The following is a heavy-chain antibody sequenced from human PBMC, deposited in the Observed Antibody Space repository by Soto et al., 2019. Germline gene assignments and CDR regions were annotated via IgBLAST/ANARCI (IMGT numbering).Heavy chain of an antibody. V-gene: IGHV4-59*08. D-gene: IGHD3-9*01. CDR2: IYYSGST. CDR3: ARNGITIFPFDY. J-gene: IGHJ4*02. Sequence: SETLSLTCTVSGGSISSYYWSWIRQPPGKGLEWIGYIYYSGSTNYNPSLKSRVTISVDTSKNQFSLKLSSVTAADTAVYYCARNGITIFPFDYWGQGTLVTVSS. CDR1: GGSISSYY.